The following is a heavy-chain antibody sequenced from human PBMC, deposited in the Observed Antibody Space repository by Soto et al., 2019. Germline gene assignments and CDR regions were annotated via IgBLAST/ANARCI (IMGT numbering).Heavy chain of an antibody. V-gene: IGHV1-69*13. CDR1: GGTFSSYA. Sequence: SVKVSCKASGGTFSSYAISWVRQAPGQGLEWMGGIIPIFGTANYAQKFQGRVTITADESTSTAYMELSSLRSEDTAVYYCAGGLGYCSSTSCRFEYYYYYYGMDVWGQGTTVTVSS. CDR2: IIPIFGTA. J-gene: IGHJ6*02. CDR3: AGGLGYCSSTSCRFEYYYYYYGMDV. D-gene: IGHD2-2*01.